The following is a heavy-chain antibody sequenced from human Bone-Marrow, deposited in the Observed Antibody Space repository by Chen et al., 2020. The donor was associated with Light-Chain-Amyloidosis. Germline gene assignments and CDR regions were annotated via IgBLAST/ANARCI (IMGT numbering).Heavy chain of an antibody. CDR3: ARRRDGYNFDY. CDR2: IYPDDSDA. Sequence: KGSGYTFLNYWIGWVRQMPGKGLEWMGVIYPDDSDARYSPSFEGQVTISADKSITTAYLQWRSLKASDTAMYYCARRRDGYNFDYWGQGTLVTVSS. J-gene: IGHJ4*02. CDR1: GYTFLNYW. V-gene: IGHV5-51*01. D-gene: IGHD5-12*01.